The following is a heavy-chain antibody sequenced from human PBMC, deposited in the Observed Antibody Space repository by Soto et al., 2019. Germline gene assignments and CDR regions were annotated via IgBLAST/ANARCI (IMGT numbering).Heavy chain of an antibody. CDR1: GGSISSYY. V-gene: IGHV4-4*07. CDR2: IYTSGST. J-gene: IGHJ6*02. CDR3: ARHRLAGYYYYGMDV. D-gene: IGHD6-19*01. Sequence: SETLSLTCTVSGGSISSYYWSWIRQPAGKGLEWIGRIYTSGSTKYNPSRKSRVTMSVETSKNQFSLKLSSVTAADTAVYYCARHRLAGYYYYGMDVWGQGTTVAVSS.